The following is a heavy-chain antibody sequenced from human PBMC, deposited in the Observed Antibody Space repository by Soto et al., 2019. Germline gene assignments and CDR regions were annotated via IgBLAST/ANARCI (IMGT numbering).Heavy chain of an antibody. CDR2: IHAGNGNT. CDR3: ARGVAFLDY. CDR1: GYSFSSYA. J-gene: IGHJ4*02. V-gene: IGHV1-3*01. D-gene: IGHD2-15*01. Sequence: QVQLVQSGADVEKPGASVKVSCKASGYSFSSYAIHWVRQAPGQGLEWMGWIHAGNGNTKYSQNFQGRVTISRDTSEPTAYMELNSLRSEDTAVYYCARGVAFLDYWGQGTLVTVSS.